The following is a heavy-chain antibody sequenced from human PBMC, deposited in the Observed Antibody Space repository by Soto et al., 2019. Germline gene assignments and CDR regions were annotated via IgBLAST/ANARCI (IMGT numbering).Heavy chain of an antibody. CDR1: GGSISSYY. D-gene: IGHD3-3*01. CDR3: ARMSTTFGVVIMGRGMDV. CDR2: IYYSGST. Sequence: SETLSLTCTVSGGSISSYYWSWIRQPPGKGLEWIGYIYYSGSTNYNPSLKSRVTISVDTSKNQFSLKLSSVTAADTAVYYCARMSTTFGVVIMGRGMDVWGQGTTVTVSS. J-gene: IGHJ6*02. V-gene: IGHV4-59*01.